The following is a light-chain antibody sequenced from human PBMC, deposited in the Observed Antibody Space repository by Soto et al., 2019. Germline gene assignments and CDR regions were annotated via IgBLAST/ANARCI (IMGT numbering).Light chain of an antibody. J-gene: IGKJ5*01. CDR1: QSISGA. Sequence: EIVMTQSPATLSVSPGGRATLSCRASQSISGALAWYQQKPGQAPRLLIYGSSTRATGIPARFSGSGSGTEFTLTISSLQSEDFAVYYCQQYSKWPPITFGQGTRLEIK. V-gene: IGKV3-15*01. CDR2: GSS. CDR3: QQYSKWPPIT.